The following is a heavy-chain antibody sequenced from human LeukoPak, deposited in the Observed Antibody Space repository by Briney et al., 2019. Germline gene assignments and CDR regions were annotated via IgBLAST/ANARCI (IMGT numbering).Heavy chain of an antibody. D-gene: IGHD5-12*01. V-gene: IGHV4-34*01. CDR2: INHSGST. Sequence: SETLSLTCAVYGGSFSGYYWSWIRQPPGKGLEWIWEINHSGSTNYNPSLKSRATISVDTSKNQFSLKLSSVTAADTAVYYCARLRGVATTQPRGYYFDYWGQGTLVTVSS. J-gene: IGHJ4*02. CDR3: ARLRGVATTQPRGYYFDY. CDR1: GGSFSGYY.